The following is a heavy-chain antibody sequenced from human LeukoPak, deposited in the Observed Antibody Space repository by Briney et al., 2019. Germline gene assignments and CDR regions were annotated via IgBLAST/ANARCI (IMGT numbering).Heavy chain of an antibody. D-gene: IGHD6-19*01. V-gene: IGHV3-9*01. J-gene: IGHJ4*02. Sequence: GRSLRLSCTASGFTFDDYAMHWVRQPPGKGLEWVSGIDWRGNSLAYADSVKGRFTISRDNAKNTLYLQINSLTIEDTAVYYCAKDVSTGWSFDYWGQGALVTVSS. CDR1: GFTFDDYA. CDR2: IDWRGNSL. CDR3: AKDVSTGWSFDY.